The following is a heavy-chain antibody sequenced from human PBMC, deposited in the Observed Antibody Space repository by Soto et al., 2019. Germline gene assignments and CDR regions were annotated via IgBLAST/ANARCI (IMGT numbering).Heavy chain of an antibody. J-gene: IGHJ6*03. D-gene: IGHD5-12*01. CDR1: GFTFSSYA. CDR2: ISSNGGST. V-gene: IGHV3-64*01. Sequence: EVQLVESGGGLVQPGGSLRLSCAASGFTFSSYAMHWVRQAPGKGLEYVSAISSNGGSTYYANSVKGRFTISRDNSKNTLYLQMGSLRAEDMAVYYCARVPPADIVATTSGFGYRDVWGKGTTVTVSS. CDR3: ARVPPADIVATTSGFGYRDV.